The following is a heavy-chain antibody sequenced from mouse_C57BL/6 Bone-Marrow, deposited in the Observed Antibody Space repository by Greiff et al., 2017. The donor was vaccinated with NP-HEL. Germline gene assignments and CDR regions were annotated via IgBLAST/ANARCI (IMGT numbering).Heavy chain of an antibody. CDR2: IYPGSGST. J-gene: IGHJ2*01. CDR3: ARPLSYYSNYEDY. Sequence: QVQLQQLGAELVKPGASVKMSCKASGYTFTSYWITWVKQRPGQGLEWIGDIYPGSGSTNYNEKFKSKATLTVDTSSSTAYMQLSSLTSEDSAVYYCARPLSYYSNYEDYWGQGTTLTVSS. V-gene: IGHV1-55*01. D-gene: IGHD2-5*01. CDR1: GYTFTSYW.